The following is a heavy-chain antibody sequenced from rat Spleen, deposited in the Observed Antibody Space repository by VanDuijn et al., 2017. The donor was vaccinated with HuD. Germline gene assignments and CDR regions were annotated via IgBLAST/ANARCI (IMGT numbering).Heavy chain of an antibody. J-gene: IGHJ3*01. Sequence: EVQLVESGGGLVQPGNSLKLSCVASGFTFSNYGMHWIRQTPTRGLEWVASISPSGGTTYYRDSVKGRFTISRDNAKSTLYLQMDSLRSEDTATYYCARHERVNYGGFDYWGQGTLVTVSS. V-gene: IGHV5S23*01. CDR3: ARHERVNYGGFDY. CDR1: GFTFSNYG. D-gene: IGHD1-11*01. CDR2: ISPSGGTT.